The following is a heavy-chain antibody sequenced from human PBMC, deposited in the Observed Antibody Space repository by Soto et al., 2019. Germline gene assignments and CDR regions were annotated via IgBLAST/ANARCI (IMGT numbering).Heavy chain of an antibody. CDR2: FSPYNGET. D-gene: IGHD2-2*01. CDR3: ARVSSRTTLDP. CDR1: GYTFSIYS. J-gene: IGHJ5*02. Sequence: QVQMVQSGAEVKKPGASVKVSCKSSGYTFSIYSINWVRQAPGHGLEWVGWFSPYNGETHYAQKLQGRVTMTTDTSTSTAYMELKSVRSDDTAVYYCARVSSRTTLDPWGPGTLVTVSS. V-gene: IGHV1-18*04.